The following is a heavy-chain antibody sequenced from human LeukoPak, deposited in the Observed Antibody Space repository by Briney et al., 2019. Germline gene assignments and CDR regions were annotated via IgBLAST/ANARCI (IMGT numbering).Heavy chain of an antibody. J-gene: IGHJ4*02. CDR1: GFIFSNYA. V-gene: IGHV3-30*04. Sequence: GGSLRLSCAASGFIFSNYAMHWVRQAPGKGLEWLIFISYDGSNKYYADSVKGRFTISRDNSKNTLYLQMNSLRAGDTAVYYWARDTYGSDYWGQGTLVTVSS. D-gene: IGHD3-10*01. CDR2: ISYDGSNK. CDR3: ARDTYGSDY.